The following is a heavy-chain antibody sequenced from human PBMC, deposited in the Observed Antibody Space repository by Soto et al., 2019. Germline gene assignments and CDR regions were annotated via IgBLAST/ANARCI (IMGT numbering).Heavy chain of an antibody. CDR1: GYTFTSYA. V-gene: IGHV1-3*01. CDR2: INAGNGNT. J-gene: IGHJ4*02. CDR3: ARTGVEYYNSGRLNYFDY. Sequence: ASVKVSCKASGYTFTSYAMHWVRQAPGQRLEWMGWINAGNGNTKYSQKFQGRVTITRDTSASTAYMELSSLRSEDTAVYFCARTGVEYYNSGRLNYFDYWGQGALVTVSS. D-gene: IGHD6-25*01.